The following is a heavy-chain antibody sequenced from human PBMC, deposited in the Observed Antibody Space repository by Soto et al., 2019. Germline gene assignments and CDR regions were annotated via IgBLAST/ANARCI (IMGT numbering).Heavy chain of an antibody. Sequence: SVKVSCKASGGTFSDSVTSWVRQAPGQGLEWMGGIVPIFGKANLAEKFQDRVTITADESTSTAYMELSSLRSEDSAVYYCARGRDGSNYYFDYWGQGTLVTVSS. CDR2: IVPIFGKA. CDR3: ARGRDGSNYYFDY. D-gene: IGHD3-10*01. V-gene: IGHV1-69*13. J-gene: IGHJ4*02. CDR1: GGTFSDSV.